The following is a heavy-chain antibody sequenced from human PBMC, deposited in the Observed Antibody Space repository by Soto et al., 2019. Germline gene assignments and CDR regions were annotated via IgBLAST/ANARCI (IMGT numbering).Heavy chain of an antibody. J-gene: IGHJ3*02. Sequence: SETLSLTXTVSGGSISRCGYYWSWIRQHPGKGLEWIGYIYYSGSTYYNPSLKIRVTISVDTSKNQFSLKLSSVTAADTAVYYCARDIDTWGQGTMVTVSS. CDR2: IYYSGST. CDR3: ARDIDT. V-gene: IGHV4-31*02. CDR1: GGSISRCGYY.